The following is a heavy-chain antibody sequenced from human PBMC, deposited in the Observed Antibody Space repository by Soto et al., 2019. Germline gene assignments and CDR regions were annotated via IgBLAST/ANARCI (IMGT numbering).Heavy chain of an antibody. D-gene: IGHD6-13*01. CDR1: GGSISSSSYY. CDR3: ARLRGLGAAAGTFDY. CDR2: IYYSGST. Sequence: SETLSLTCTVSGGSISSSSYYWGWIRQPPGKGLEWIGSIYYSGSTYYNPSLKSRVTISVDTSKNQFSLKLSSVTAADTAVYYCARLRGLGAAAGTFDYWGQGTLVTVSS. J-gene: IGHJ4*02. V-gene: IGHV4-39*01.